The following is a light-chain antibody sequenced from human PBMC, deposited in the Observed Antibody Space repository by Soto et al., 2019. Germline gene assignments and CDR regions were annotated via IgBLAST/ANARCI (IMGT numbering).Light chain of an antibody. CDR1: SSDVGGYNY. J-gene: IGLJ2*01. CDR2: EVS. V-gene: IGLV2-14*01. CDR3: SSYTSSSTLV. Sequence: QSALTQPASVSGSPGQSITISCTGTSSDVGGYNYVSWYQHHPGKAPKLMIYEVSNRPSGVSNRFSGSKSGNTASLTISGLQAEDEADCYCSSYTSSSTLVFGGGTKLTVL.